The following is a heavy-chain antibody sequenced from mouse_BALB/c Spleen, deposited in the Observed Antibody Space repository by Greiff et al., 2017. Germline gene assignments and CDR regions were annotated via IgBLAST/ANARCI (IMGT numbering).Heavy chain of an antibody. CDR1: GFSLTGYG. V-gene: IGHV2-6-7*01. D-gene: IGHD2-4*01. CDR2: IWGDGST. Sequence: VQRVESGPGLVAPSQSLSITCTVSGFSLTGYGVNWVRQPPGKGLEWLGMIWGDGSTDYNSALKSRLSISKDNSKSQVFLKMNSLQTDDTARYYCATPSTMITTRGHYYAMDYWGQGTSVTVSS. CDR3: ATPSTMITTRGHYYAMDY. J-gene: IGHJ4*01.